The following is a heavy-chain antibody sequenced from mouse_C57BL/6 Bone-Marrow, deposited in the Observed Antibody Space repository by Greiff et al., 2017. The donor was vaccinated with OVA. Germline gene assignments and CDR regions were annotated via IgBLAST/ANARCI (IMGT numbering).Heavy chain of an antibody. J-gene: IGHJ2*01. CDR3: ARDGKGDY. CDR2: IDPSDSYT. V-gene: IGHV1-59*01. D-gene: IGHD2-1*01. CDR1: GYTFTSYW. Sequence: QVQLQQPGAELVRPGTSVKLSCKASGYTFTSYWMHWVKQRPGQGLEWIGVIDPSDSYTNYNQKFKGKATLTVDTSSSTAYMQRSSLTSEDSAVYYCARDGKGDYWGQGTTLTVSS.